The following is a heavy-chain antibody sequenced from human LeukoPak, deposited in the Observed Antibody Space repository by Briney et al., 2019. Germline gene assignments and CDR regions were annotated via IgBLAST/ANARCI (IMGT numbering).Heavy chain of an antibody. CDR2: ISSSGSTI. J-gene: IGHJ6*02. CDR1: GFTFSSYE. Sequence: GGSLRLSCAASGFTFSSYEMNWVRRAPGKGLEWVSYISSSGSTIYYADSVKGRFTISRDNAKNSLYLQMNSLRAEDTAVYYCARETTIRFYGMDVWGQGTTVTVSS. D-gene: IGHD5-12*01. V-gene: IGHV3-48*03. CDR3: ARETTIRFYGMDV.